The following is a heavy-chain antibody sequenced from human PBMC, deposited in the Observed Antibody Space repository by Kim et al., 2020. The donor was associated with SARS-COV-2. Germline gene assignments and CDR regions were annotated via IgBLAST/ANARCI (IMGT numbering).Heavy chain of an antibody. J-gene: IGHJ2*01. V-gene: IGHV3-30*04. CDR3: ARDIASYSSGWLYWY. CDR1: GFTFSSYG. CDR2: ITYNGSNK. D-gene: IGHD6-19*01. Sequence: GGSLRLSCAASGFTFSSYGMHWVRQAPGKGLEWVAFITYNGSNKNYVDSVKGRFTISRDNSKNTLYLQMNSLRAEDTAVYYCARDIASYSSGWLYWY.